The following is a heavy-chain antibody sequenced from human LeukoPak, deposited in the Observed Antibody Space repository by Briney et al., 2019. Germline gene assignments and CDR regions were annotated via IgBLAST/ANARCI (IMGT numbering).Heavy chain of an antibody. CDR3: ARDLCSGGSCYFDY. J-gene: IGHJ4*02. D-gene: IGHD2-15*01. V-gene: IGHV1-18*01. CDR2: ISIYNGNT. CDR1: GYTFNRYA. Sequence: GASVKVSCKASGYTFNRYAISWLRQAPGQGLEWMGWISIYNGNTNYAQKFQGRVTMTTDTSTSTAFMELRSLRSDDTAVYYCARDLCSGGSCYFDYWGQGALVTVSS.